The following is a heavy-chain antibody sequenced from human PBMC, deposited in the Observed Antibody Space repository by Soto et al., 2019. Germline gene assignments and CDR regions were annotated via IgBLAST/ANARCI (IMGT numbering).Heavy chain of an antibody. J-gene: IGHJ6*02. CDR1: GFTFDDYA. V-gene: IGHV3-9*01. CDR3: ARDSDTAMVRVFYYYGMDV. D-gene: IGHD5-18*01. Sequence: SLRLSCAASGFTFDDYAMHWVRQVPGKGLEWVSGINWNSSSYIYYADSVKGRFTISRDNAKNSLYLQMNSLRAEDTAVYYCARDSDTAMVRVFYYYGMDVWGQGTTVTVSS. CDR2: INWNSSSYI.